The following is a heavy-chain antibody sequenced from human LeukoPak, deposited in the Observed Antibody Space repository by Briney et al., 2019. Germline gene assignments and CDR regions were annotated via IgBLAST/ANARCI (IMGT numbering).Heavy chain of an antibody. V-gene: IGHV4-39*07. D-gene: IGHD2-2*01. CDR3: ARDSTAYYYMDV. J-gene: IGHJ6*03. CDR2: IYYSGST. Sequence: SETLSLTCTVSGGSISSSSYYWGWIRQPPGKGLEWIGSIYYSGSTYYNPSLKSRVTISVDTSKNQFSLNLSSVTAADTAVYYCARDSTAYYYMDVWGKGTTVTVSS. CDR1: GGSISSSSYY.